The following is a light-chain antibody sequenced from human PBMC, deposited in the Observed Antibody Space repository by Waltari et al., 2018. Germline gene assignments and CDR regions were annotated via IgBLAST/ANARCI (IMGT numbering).Light chain of an antibody. CDR1: QSISSY. J-gene: IGKJ4*01. CDR3: QQHDNLPLT. Sequence: DIQMTQSPSSLSASVGDRVTITCRASQSISSYLNWYHQKPVKAPKLLIYAASSLQSGVPSRFSGSGSGTDFTFTISSLQPEDIATYYCQQHDNLPLTFGGGTKVEIK. V-gene: IGKV1-33*01. CDR2: AAS.